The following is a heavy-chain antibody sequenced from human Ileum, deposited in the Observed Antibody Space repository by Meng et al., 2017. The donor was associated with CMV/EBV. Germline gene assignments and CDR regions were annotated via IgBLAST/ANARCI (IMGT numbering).Heavy chain of an antibody. CDR2: MSASGDIT. CDR3: AKAPTRKYYFDY. V-gene: IGHV3-23*01. CDR1: LFCISDLA. D-gene: IGHD5-24*01. Sequence: SCAGALFCISDLALAWVRQAPGKGLEWVSVMSASGDITFYAASVEGRFTLGRNTSKNTVYLQMNSLRAEDTAVYYCAKAPTRKYYFDYWGQGSLVTVSS. J-gene: IGHJ4*02.